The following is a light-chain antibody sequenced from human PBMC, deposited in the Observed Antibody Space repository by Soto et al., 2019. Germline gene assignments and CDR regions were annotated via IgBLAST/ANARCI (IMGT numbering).Light chain of an antibody. Sequence: EIVLTQSPGTLSLSPGERATLSCRASRSISSTYLAWYQQKPGHAPRLLIYGASSRATGIPDRFSGSGSGTDFTLTISRLEPEDFAVYYCQQYGGSPPHTFGQGTKLEIK. CDR2: GAS. CDR3: QQYGGSPPHT. CDR1: RSISSTY. V-gene: IGKV3-20*01. J-gene: IGKJ2*01.